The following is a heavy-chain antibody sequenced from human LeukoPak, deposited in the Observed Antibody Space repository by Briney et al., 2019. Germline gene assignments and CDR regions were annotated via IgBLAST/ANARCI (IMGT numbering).Heavy chain of an antibody. V-gene: IGHV1-69*01. CDR2: IIPIFGTA. J-gene: IGHJ3*02. D-gene: IGHD6-19*01. CDR1: GGTLGSYA. CDR3: AREAASSGWRDAFDI. Sequence: ASVKVSCKASGGTLGSYAFSWVRQAPGQGLEWMGGIIPIFGTANYAQKFQGRVTITADESTSTAYMELSSLRSEDTAVYYCAREAASSGWRDAFDIWGQGTMVTVSS.